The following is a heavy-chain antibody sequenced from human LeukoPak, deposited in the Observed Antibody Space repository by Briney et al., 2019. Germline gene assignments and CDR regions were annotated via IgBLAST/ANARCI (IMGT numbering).Heavy chain of an antibody. D-gene: IGHD6-13*01. CDR3: ARAPRRRHNSSSWSPGNLYHFDY. CDR2: ISTSGNII. Sequence: GGSLRLSCAASGFTFSDYYMSWIRQAPGKGLECVSYISTSGNIIYYADSVKGRFTISRDNAKNSLYLQMNSLRAEDTAVYYCARAPRRRHNSSSWSPGNLYHFDYWGQGTLVTVSS. V-gene: IGHV3-11*01. J-gene: IGHJ4*02. CDR1: GFTFSDYY.